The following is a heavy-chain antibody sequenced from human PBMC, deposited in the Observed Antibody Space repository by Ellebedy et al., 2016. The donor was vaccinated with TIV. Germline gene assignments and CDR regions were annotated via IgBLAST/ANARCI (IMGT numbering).Heavy chain of an antibody. Sequence: GGSLRLSCTASGLPLDHCNMNWVRQAPGKGLEWVSSISGNGLHIKYTDLVLGRFTISRDRAKNSVSLQMDSLRAEDTALYYCVPDRGEGGLLSFFDSWGQGTPVTVST. CDR1: GLPLDHCN. CDR3: VPDRGEGGLLSFFDS. D-gene: IGHD2/OR15-2a*01. J-gene: IGHJ4*02. CDR2: ISGNGLHI. V-gene: IGHV3-21*06.